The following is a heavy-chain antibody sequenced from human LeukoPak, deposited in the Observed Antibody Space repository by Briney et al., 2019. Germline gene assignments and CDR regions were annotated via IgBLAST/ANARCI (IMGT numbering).Heavy chain of an antibody. D-gene: IGHD2-21*02. CDR2: INHSGSS. CDR3: ARSHCGGDCYSSRWQILYGYYYYYMDV. Sequence: SETLSLTCAVYGGSFRGFYWTWIRQSPGKGLEWIGEINHSGSSSYNPSLKSRIMISVDMSKNQFSLKVGPVTAADTAVYYCARSHCGGDCYSSRWQILYGYYYYYMDVWGTGTTVTVSS. J-gene: IGHJ6*03. CDR1: GGSFRGFY. V-gene: IGHV4-34*01.